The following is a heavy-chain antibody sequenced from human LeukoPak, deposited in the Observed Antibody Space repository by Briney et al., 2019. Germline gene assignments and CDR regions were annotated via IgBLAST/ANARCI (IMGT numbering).Heavy chain of an antibody. Sequence: GASVKVSCKASGYTFTGYYMHWVRQAPGQGLEWMGWINPNSGGTNYAQKFQGWVTMTRDTSLSTAYMELSRLRFDDTAVYYCTRALVPAGYTPGHYWGQGTLVTVSS. D-gene: IGHD2-2*01. CDR3: TRALVPAGYTPGHY. J-gene: IGHJ4*02. CDR2: INPNSGGT. V-gene: IGHV1-2*04. CDR1: GYTFTGYY.